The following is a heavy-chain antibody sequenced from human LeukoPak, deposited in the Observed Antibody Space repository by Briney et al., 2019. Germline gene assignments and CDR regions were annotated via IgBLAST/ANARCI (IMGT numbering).Heavy chain of an antibody. CDR3: ASLEGGGPDDY. J-gene: IGHJ4*02. Sequence: GGSVKVSCKASGYTFTGYYMHWVRQAPGQGLEWMGWISAYNGNTNCAQKLQGRVTMTTDTSTSTAYMELRSLRSDDTAVYYCASLEGGGPDDYWGQGTLVTVSS. CDR2: ISAYNGNT. D-gene: IGHD2-15*01. V-gene: IGHV1-18*04. CDR1: GYTFTGYY.